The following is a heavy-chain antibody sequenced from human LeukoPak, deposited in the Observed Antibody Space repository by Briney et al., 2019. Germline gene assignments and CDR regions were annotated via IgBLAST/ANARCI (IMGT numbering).Heavy chain of an antibody. CDR1: EFGFTSNW. D-gene: IGHD3-22*01. V-gene: IGHV5-51*01. CDR3: ASADYYDSSGHYFDS. CDR2: IYPGDSDT. Sequence: WESLKISCKGSEFGFTSNWIAWVRQMPGKGLEWMCIIYPGDSDTRYGPSFQGHVTISADKSISTAYLQWTSLQASDTAIYYCASADYYDSSGHYFDSWGQGTMVTVSS. J-gene: IGHJ4*02.